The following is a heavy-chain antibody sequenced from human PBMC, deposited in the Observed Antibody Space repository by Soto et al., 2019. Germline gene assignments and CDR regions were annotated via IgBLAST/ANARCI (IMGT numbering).Heavy chain of an antibody. CDR2: TYYRSKWYN. Sequence: SQTLSLTCAISVDSVSSNSAAWNWIRQSPSRGLEWLGRTYYRSKWYNDSAVSVKGRITINPDTSKNQFSLQLSSVTPEDTAVYYCARGGHYAFDFWGQGTMVTVSS. V-gene: IGHV6-1*01. CDR3: ARGGHYAFDF. CDR1: VDSVSSNSAA. J-gene: IGHJ3*01. D-gene: IGHD3-16*01.